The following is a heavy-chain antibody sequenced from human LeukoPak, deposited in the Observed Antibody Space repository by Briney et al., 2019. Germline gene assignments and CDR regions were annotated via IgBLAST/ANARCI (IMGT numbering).Heavy chain of an antibody. D-gene: IGHD3-16*02. CDR3: AKERAGYTNPYYFDY. Sequence: ASVKVSCKASGYTFTGYYMHWVRQAPGQGLEWMGWINPNSGGTNYAQKFQGRVTMTRDTSISTAYMELSRLRSDDTAVYYCAKERAGYTNPYYFDYWGQGTLVTVSS. CDR1: GYTFTGYY. J-gene: IGHJ4*02. V-gene: IGHV1-2*02. CDR2: INPNSGGT.